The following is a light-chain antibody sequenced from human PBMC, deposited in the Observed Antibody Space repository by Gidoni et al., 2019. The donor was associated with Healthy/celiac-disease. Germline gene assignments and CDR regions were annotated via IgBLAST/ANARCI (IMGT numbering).Light chain of an antibody. Sequence: EIVLTQYPATLSLSPGERATLSCRASQSVSSYLAWYQQKPGQAPRLLIYDASNRATGIPARFSGSGSGTDFTLTISSLEPEDVAVYYCQQRSNWPPIFTFGPXTKVDIK. CDR3: QQRSNWPPIFT. CDR2: DAS. V-gene: IGKV3-11*01. CDR1: QSVSSY. J-gene: IGKJ3*01.